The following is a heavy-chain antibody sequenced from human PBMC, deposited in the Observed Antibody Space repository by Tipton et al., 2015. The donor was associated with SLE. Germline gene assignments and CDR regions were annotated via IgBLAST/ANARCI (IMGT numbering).Heavy chain of an antibody. V-gene: IGHV4-4*09. CDR3: ARRGVRSRGYYFDL. D-gene: IGHD3-3*01. Sequence: TLSLTCTVSAGSISTYYWSWIRQPPGKGLEWIGSIYSGGTASYSPSLTSRVTISVATSKNQVSMGLRSLTAADTGIYYCARRGVRSRGYYFDLWGQGTLVTVSS. CDR1: AGSISTYY. J-gene: IGHJ4*02. CDR2: IYSGGTA.